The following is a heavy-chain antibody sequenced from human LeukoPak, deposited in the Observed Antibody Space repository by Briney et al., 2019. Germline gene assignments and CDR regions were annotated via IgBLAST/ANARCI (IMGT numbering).Heavy chain of an antibody. V-gene: IGHV3-30*03. CDR3: ARERFGEINY. Sequence: PGGSLRLSCAASGFTFSSYGMQGVRQAPGKGLEGWAVISYDGSNKYYADSVKGRFTISRDNSKTTLYLQMNSLRAEDTDVYYCARERFGEINYWGQGTLVTVSS. J-gene: IGHJ4*02. CDR1: GFTFSSYG. CDR2: ISYDGSNK. D-gene: IGHD3-10*01.